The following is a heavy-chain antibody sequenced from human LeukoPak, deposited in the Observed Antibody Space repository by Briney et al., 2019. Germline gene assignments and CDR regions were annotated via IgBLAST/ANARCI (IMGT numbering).Heavy chain of an antibody. CDR3: ARADSTSWFDY. J-gene: IGHJ4*02. CDR1: GFTFSDHY. Sequence: GGSLRLSCAASGFTFSDHYMDWVRQAPGKGLEWVGRTRNKGNSYTTEYAASVKGRFTISRDDSKNLLYLQMNSLRAEDTAVYYCARADSTSWFDYWGQGTQVTVSS. D-gene: IGHD6-13*01. CDR2: TRNKGNSYTT. V-gene: IGHV3-72*01.